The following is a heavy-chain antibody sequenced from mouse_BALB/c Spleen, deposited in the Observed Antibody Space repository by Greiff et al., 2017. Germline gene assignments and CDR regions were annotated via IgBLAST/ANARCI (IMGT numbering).Heavy chain of an antibody. Sequence: VQLQQSGAELVRPGVSVKISCKGSGYTFTDYAMHWVKQSPAKSLEWIGVISTYYGDASYNQKFKGKATMTVDKSSSTAYMELARLTSEDSAIYYCAREDYGGNYYAMDYWGQGTSVTVAS. J-gene: IGHJ4*01. CDR3: AREDYGGNYYAMDY. CDR2: ISTYYGDA. CDR1: GYTFTDYA. V-gene: IGHV1S137*01. D-gene: IGHD2-4*01.